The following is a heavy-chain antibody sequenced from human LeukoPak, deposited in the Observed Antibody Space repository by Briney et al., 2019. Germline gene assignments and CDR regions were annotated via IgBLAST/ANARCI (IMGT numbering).Heavy chain of an antibody. Sequence: SETLSLTCAVYGGSFSGYYWSWIRQPPGKGLEWIGEINHSGSTNYNPSLKRRVTISVDTSKTQFSLKLSSVTAPDTAVYYCAKGLGCTNGVCSVGGPDHYYYYYMDVWGKGTTVTVSS. CDR3: AKGLGCTNGVCSVGGPDHYYYYYMDV. D-gene: IGHD2-8*01. J-gene: IGHJ6*03. CDR2: INHSGST. V-gene: IGHV4-34*01. CDR1: GGSFSGYY.